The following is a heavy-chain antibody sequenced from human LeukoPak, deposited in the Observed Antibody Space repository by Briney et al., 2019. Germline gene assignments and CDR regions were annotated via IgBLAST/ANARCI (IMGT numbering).Heavy chain of an antibody. CDR2: ISYDGSNK. J-gene: IGHJ5*01. V-gene: IGHV3-30*18. Sequence: GGSLRLSCAASGFTFNIYGMHWVRQAPGKGLEWVAVISYDGSNKYYADSVKGRFTISRDNSKNTLYLQMNSLRTEDTAVYYCANSRQLLLRLPFDSWGQGNLVIVSS. D-gene: IGHD2-21*02. CDR1: GFTFNIYG. CDR3: ANSRQLLLRLPFDS.